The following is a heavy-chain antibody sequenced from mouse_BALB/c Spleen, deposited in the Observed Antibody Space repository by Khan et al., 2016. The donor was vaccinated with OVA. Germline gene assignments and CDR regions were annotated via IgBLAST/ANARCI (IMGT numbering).Heavy chain of an antibody. CDR2: IYPGSGST. V-gene: IGHV1-77*01. J-gene: IGHJ3*01. Sequence: QIQLVQSGPELVKPGASVQMSCKASGYTFTDYIMSWVKQSTGQGLEWIGEIYPGSGSTYYNEKFKGKATLTAATSSNTASMHLSSLTSEDSAVYFCARSPYGNSFVYWGQGTLVTVSA. CDR1: GYTFTDYI. CDR3: ARSPYGNSFVY. D-gene: IGHD2-1*01.